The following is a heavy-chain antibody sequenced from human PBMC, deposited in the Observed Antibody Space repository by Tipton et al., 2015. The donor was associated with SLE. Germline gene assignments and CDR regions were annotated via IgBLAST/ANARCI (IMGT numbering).Heavy chain of an antibody. V-gene: IGHV3-30*02. D-gene: IGHD6-13*01. CDR1: GFTFINYG. J-gene: IGHJ1*01. CDR2: IRYDRSNK. Sequence: GSLRLSCAASGFTFINYGIHWVRQAPGKGLEWVAFIRYDRSNKYYADSVKGRFTISRDNSKNTLYLQMNSLRAEDTAVYYCAKDPSGYSSLGLLYFQHWGQGTLVTVSS. CDR3: AKDPSGYSSLGLLYFQH.